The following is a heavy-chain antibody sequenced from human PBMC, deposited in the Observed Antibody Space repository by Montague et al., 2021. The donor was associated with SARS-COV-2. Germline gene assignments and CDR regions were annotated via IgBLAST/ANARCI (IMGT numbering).Heavy chain of an antibody. V-gene: IGHV4-39*07. Sequence: SETLSLTCTVSGGSISSGSHYWGYIRQPPGKGLEWIGTIYYSGSTYYXPSLKSRVTISVDTSKNQFSLKLSSVTAADTAVYYCARGWFSPMLVVVIRGPFDYWGQGALVTVSS. CDR2: IYYSGST. D-gene: IGHD3-22*01. CDR1: GGSISSGSHY. J-gene: IGHJ4*02. CDR3: ARGWFSPMLVVVIRGPFDY.